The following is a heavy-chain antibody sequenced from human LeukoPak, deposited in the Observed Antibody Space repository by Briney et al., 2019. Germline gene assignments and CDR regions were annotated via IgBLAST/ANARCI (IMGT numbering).Heavy chain of an antibody. CDR3: ARAGYYLPFDY. Sequence: GGSLRLSCAASGVTFSSYWMSWVRQAPGKGLEWVANIKQDGSEKYYVDSVKGRFTISRDNAKNSLYLQMNSLRAEDTAVYYCARAGYYLPFDYWGQGTLVTVSS. J-gene: IGHJ4*02. V-gene: IGHV3-7*01. CDR2: IKQDGSEK. D-gene: IGHD3-22*01. CDR1: GVTFSSYW.